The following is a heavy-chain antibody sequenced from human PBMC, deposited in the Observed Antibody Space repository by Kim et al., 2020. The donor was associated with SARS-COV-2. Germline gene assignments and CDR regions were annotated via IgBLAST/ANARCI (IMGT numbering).Heavy chain of an antibody. CDR2: ISYDGSNK. CDR3: ARSGYGSGMDV. J-gene: IGHJ6*02. D-gene: IGHD5-12*01. Sequence: GGSLRLSCAASGFTFSSYAMHWVRQAPGKGLEWVAVISYDGSNKYYADSVKGQFTISRDNSKNTLYLQMNSLRAEDTAVYYCARSGYGSGMDVWGQGTTVTVSS. V-gene: IGHV3-30*04. CDR1: GFTFSSYA.